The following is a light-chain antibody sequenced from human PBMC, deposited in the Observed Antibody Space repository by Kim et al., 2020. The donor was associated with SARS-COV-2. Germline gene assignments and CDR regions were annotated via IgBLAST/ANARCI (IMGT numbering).Light chain of an antibody. CDR2: EDK. J-gene: IGLJ1*01. CDR1: KLGERF. CDR3: QAWVNRTYV. Sequence: LSPGQTATITCSGDKLGERFAFWYQQRPGQSPLLLIYEDKKRPAGIPERFSGSNSGNTATLTISETQASDEADYNCQAWVNRTYVFGSGTKVTVL. V-gene: IGLV3-1*01.